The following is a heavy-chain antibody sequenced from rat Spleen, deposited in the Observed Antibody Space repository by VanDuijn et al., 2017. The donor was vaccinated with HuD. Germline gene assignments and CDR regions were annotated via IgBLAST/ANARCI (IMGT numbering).Heavy chain of an antibody. CDR3: VRHGYGGYTNWFAY. D-gene: IGHD1-11*01. CDR1: GFTFSHYN. Sequence: EVQLVESDGGLVQPGRSLKLSCAASGFTFSHYNMAWVRQAPKKGLEWVAIISNDGSSTYYRDSVKGRFTISRDNAKSIQYLQMDSLRSEDTATYYCVRHGYGGYTNWFAYWGQGTLVTVSS. CDR2: ISNDGSST. J-gene: IGHJ3*01. V-gene: IGHV5-7*01.